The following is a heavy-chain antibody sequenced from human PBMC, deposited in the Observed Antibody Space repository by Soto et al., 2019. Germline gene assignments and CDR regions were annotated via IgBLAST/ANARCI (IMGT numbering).Heavy chain of an antibody. CDR2: IYYSGST. D-gene: IGHD6-13*01. Sequence: TGTLSLTCTVSGGSVSSGGYYWSWIRQPPGKGLEWIGYIYYSGSTNYNPSLKSRVTISVDTSKNQFSLKLSPVTAADTAVYYCARETSSPNYYYYGMDVWGQGTTVTVSS. J-gene: IGHJ6*02. V-gene: IGHV4-61*08. CDR3: ARETSSPNYYYYGMDV. CDR1: GGSVSSGGYY.